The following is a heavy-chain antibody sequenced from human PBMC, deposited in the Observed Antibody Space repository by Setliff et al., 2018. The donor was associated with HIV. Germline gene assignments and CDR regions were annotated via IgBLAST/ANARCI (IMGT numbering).Heavy chain of an antibody. J-gene: IGHJ3*02. Sequence: SETLSLTCTVSGVSITSYYWNWIRQPPGKGLEWIGYGHYSGNTKQNPSLRSRVTISVDTSKNQLSPTLYSVSAADTAVYYCARWEAAQKAFDIWGHGTMVTVSS. D-gene: IGHD1-26*01. CDR3: ARWEAAQKAFDI. V-gene: IGHV4-59*08. CDR2: GHYSGNT. CDR1: GVSITSYY.